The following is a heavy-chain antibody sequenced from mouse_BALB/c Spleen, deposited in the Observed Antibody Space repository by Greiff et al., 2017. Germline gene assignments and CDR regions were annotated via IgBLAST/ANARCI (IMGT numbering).Heavy chain of an antibody. CDR1: GYTFTSYY. V-gene: IGHV1S56*01. CDR2: IYPGNVNT. Sequence: VQLQESGPELVKPGASVRISCKASGYTFTSYYIHWVKQRPGQGLEWIGWIYPGNVNTKYNEKFKGKATLTADKSSSTAYMQLSSLTSEDSAVYFCARGDWDWYFDVWGAGTTVTVSS. J-gene: IGHJ1*01. CDR3: ARGDWDWYFDV. D-gene: IGHD4-1*01.